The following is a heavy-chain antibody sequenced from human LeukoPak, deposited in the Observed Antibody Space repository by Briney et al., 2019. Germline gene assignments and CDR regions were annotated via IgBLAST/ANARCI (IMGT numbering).Heavy chain of an antibody. J-gene: IGHJ4*02. CDR3: ARDFYQRGD. Sequence: GGSLRLSCAASGFTFYTYSMNWVRQAPGEGLEWVSSISSSGTYTYYADSVKGRFTISRDNAKNTLYLQLSSLRADDTAIYYCARDFYQRGDWGQGTLVTVSS. CDR2: ISSSGTYT. V-gene: IGHV3-21*04. D-gene: IGHD2/OR15-2a*01. CDR1: GFTFYTYS.